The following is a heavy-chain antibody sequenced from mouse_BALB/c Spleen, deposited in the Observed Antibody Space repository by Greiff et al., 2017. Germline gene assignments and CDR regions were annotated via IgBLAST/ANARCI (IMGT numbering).Heavy chain of an antibody. J-gene: IGHJ3*01. CDR3: TTYYYGVVARDWFAD. CDR2: IRLKSDNYAT. D-gene: IGHD1-1*01. CDR1: GFTFSSYW. V-gene: IGHV6-6*02. Sequence: DVKLVESGGGLVQPGGSMKLSCVASGFTFSSYWMSWVRQSPEKGLEWVAEIRLKSDNYATHYAESVKGKFTISRDDSKSRLYLQMNSLRAEDTGIYYCTTYYYGVVARDWFADWGQGTLVTVSA.